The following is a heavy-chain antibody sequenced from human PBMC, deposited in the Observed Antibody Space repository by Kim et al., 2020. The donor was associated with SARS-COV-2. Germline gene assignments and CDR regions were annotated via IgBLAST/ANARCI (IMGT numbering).Heavy chain of an antibody. CDR3: ARDPGHVWFGELA. V-gene: IGHV3-48*02. Sequence: YADSVKGRFTISRDNAKNSLYLQMNSLRDEDTAVYYGARDPGHVWFGELAWGQGTLVTVSS. D-gene: IGHD3-10*01. J-gene: IGHJ5*02.